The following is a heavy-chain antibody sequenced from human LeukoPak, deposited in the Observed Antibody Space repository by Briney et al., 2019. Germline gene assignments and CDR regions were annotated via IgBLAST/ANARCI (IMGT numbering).Heavy chain of an antibody. Sequence: SETLSLTCAVYGGSLSGYYWSWIRQPPGKGLEWIGEINHSGSTNYNPSLKSRVTISVDTSKNQFSLKLSSVTAADTAVYYCARDAYYYDSSGSYYYYGMDVWGQGTTVTVSS. J-gene: IGHJ6*02. CDR1: GGSLSGYY. D-gene: IGHD3-22*01. V-gene: IGHV4-34*01. CDR2: INHSGST. CDR3: ARDAYYYDSSGSYYYYGMDV.